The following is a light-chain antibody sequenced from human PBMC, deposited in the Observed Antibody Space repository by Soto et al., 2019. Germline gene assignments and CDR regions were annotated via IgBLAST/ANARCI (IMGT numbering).Light chain of an antibody. CDR1: ASNFGAGYD. V-gene: IGLV1-40*01. CDR3: QSNDNILSGWV. Sequence: QSVLTQPPSVSGAPGQRVTISCTGSASNFGAGYDVHWYQQIPGTAPKLLIFETKRLPSGVPDRFSASKSGTSASLAITRLQTEDDAHYYCQSNDNILSGWVFGGGTKLTVL. J-gene: IGLJ3*02. CDR2: ETK.